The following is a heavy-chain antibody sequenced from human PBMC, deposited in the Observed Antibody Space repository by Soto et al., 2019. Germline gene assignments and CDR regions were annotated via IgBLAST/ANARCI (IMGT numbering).Heavy chain of an antibody. J-gene: IGHJ5*02. V-gene: IGHV6-1*01. Sequence: SQTLSLTCAISGDSVSSYSAAWNWIRQSPSGGLEWLGRTYYRSRFFSDYAQSVKSRIIINPDTSKNQFSLQLKSVTPEDTAVYYCVRDRYSSSGWFDPWGQGAPVTVSS. CDR2: TYYRSRFFS. CDR1: GDSVSSYSAA. CDR3: VRDRYSSSGWFDP. D-gene: IGHD3-10*01.